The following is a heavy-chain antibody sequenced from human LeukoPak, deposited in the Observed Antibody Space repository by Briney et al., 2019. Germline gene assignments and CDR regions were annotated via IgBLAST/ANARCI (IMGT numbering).Heavy chain of an antibody. CDR3: ARGHVYYYGSGSYPY. CDR2: INHSGST. Sequence: SETLSLTCAVYGGSFSGYYWSWIRQPPGKGLEWIGEINHSGSTNYNPSLKSRVTISVDTSKNQFSLKLSSVTAADTAVYYCARGHVYYYGSGSYPYWGRGTLVTVSS. J-gene: IGHJ4*02. CDR1: GGSFSGYY. V-gene: IGHV4-34*01. D-gene: IGHD3-10*01.